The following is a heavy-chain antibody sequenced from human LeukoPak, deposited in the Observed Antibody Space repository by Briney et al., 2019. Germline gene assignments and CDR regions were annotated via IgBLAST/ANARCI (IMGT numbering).Heavy chain of an antibody. D-gene: IGHD2-2*01. J-gene: IGHJ5*02. CDR2: IYTSGST. V-gene: IGHV4-61*02. Sequence: SQTLSLTCTVSGGSISSGSYYRSWIRQPAGKGLEWIGRIYTSGSTNSNPSLKSRVTMPIDTSKNQFSLMLSSVTAADTAVYYCARALRDIVVVPAANHWFDPWGQGTLVTVSS. CDR3: ARALRDIVVVPAANHWFDP. CDR1: GGSISSGSYY.